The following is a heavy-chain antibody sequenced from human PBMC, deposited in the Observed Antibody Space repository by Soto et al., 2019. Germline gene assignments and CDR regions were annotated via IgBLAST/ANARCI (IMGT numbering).Heavy chain of an antibody. V-gene: IGHV1-18*01. CDR2: ISGYNGNT. J-gene: IGHJ4*02. CDR1: RYAFTNYG. CDR3: ARDVEVVVAASVSGRSFDY. D-gene: IGHD2-15*01. Sequence: ASVKVSCKASRYAFTNYGITWVRQAPGQGLEWMGWISGYNGNTNYAQKVQGRVTMTTDTSTSTAYMELMSLRSDDAAVYYCARDVEVVVAASVSGRSFDYWGQGTLVTVSS.